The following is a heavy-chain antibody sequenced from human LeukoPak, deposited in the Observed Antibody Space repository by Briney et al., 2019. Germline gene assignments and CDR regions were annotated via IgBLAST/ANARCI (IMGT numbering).Heavy chain of an antibody. D-gene: IGHD4/OR15-4a*01. V-gene: IGHV3-30-3*01. CDR1: GFTFSSYA. CDR3: AREAGLSTRRRLDN. J-gene: IGHJ4*02. CDR2: ISYDGSNK. Sequence: PGGSLRLSCAASGFTFSSYAMHWVRQAPGKGLEWVAVISYDGSNKYYADSVKGRFTISRDNSKNMLYLQMNSLRTEDTALYYCAREAGLSTRRRLDNWGQGTLVTVSS.